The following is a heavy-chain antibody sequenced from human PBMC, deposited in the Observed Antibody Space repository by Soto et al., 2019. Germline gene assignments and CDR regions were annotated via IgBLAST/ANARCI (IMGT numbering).Heavy chain of an antibody. CDR3: ARRGYSSSWYYYYYYGMDV. CDR1: GYTFTSYD. V-gene: IGHV1-8*01. J-gene: IGHJ6*02. CDR2: MNPNSGNT. Sequence: QVQLVQSGAEVKKPGASVKVSCKASGYTFTSYDINWVRQATGQGLEWMGWMNPNSGNTGYAQKFQGRVTTTRKTAISTAYMELSSRRSEDTAVYYCARRGYSSSWYYYYYYGMDVWGPGTTVTVSS. D-gene: IGHD6-13*01.